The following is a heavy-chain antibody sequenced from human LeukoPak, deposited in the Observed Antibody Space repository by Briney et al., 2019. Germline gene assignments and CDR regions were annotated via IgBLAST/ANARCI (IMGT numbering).Heavy chain of an antibody. CDR3: ARLRGSDAFDI. V-gene: IGHV4-39*01. Sequence: SETLSLTCTVSGGSINYYWSWIRQSPGKGLEWIGSIYYSGSTYYNPSLKSRVTISVDTSKNQFSLKLSSVTAADTAVYYCARLRGSDAFDIWGQGTMVTVSS. CDR1: GGSINYY. CDR2: IYYSGST. D-gene: IGHD4-23*01. J-gene: IGHJ3*02.